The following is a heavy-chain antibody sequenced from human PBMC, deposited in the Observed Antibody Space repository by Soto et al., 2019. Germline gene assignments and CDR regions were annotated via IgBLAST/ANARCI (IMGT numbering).Heavy chain of an antibody. Sequence: SQTLSLTCVISGDSVSSSSVAWNWVRQSPSRGLEWLGRTYYRSRWYSDFAVSVRGRIVVNADTSKNQFSLQLNSVTPEDTAVYFCARSEEDSDYYYYGLDVWGQGTTVTVSS. CDR3: ARSEEDSDYYYYGLDV. CDR2: TYYRSRWYS. V-gene: IGHV6-1*01. CDR1: GDSVSSSSVA. J-gene: IGHJ6*02. D-gene: IGHD2-15*01.